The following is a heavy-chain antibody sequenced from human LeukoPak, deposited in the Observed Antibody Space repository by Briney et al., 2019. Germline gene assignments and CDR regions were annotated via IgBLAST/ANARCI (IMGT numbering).Heavy chain of an antibody. Sequence: SETLSLTCTVSGGSISSYYWSWIRQPPGKGLEWIGYIYYSGSTNYNPSLKSRVTVSVDTSKNQFSLKLSSVTAADTAVYYCASQIAYCSGGSCSDYWGQGTLVTVSS. CDR1: GGSISSYY. J-gene: IGHJ4*02. D-gene: IGHD2-15*01. CDR3: ASQIAYCSGGSCSDY. CDR2: IYYSGST. V-gene: IGHV4-59*12.